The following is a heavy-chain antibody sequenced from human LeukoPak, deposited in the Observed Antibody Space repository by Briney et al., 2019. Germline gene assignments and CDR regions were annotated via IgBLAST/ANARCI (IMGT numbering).Heavy chain of an antibody. CDR1: GGSFSGYY. Sequence: SETLSLTCAVYGGSFSGYYWSWIRQPPGKGLEWIGEIDHSGRTNSNASLKGRVTISVDTSKNQFSLKLSSVTAADTAVYYCARGKITIFGVAKPLDYWGQGTLVTVSS. CDR2: IDHSGRT. D-gene: IGHD3-3*01. J-gene: IGHJ4*02. V-gene: IGHV4-34*01. CDR3: ARGKITIFGVAKPLDY.